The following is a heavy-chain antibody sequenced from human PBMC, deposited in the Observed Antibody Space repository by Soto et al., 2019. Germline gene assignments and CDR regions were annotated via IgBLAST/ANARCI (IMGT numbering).Heavy chain of an antibody. CDR1: GYPFGKYG. Sequence: QLQLVQSGAEVERPGASVRVSCKAYGYPFGKYGISWIRQAPGQGLEWMGWIKPDNGDTNYAQKFQGRVTMTTDTSSNTAYMELRSLRSDATAVYYCAASYDSGFDPWGQGTLVSVSS. D-gene: IGHD5-12*01. CDR3: AASYDSGFDP. CDR2: IKPDNGDT. V-gene: IGHV1-18*04. J-gene: IGHJ5*02.